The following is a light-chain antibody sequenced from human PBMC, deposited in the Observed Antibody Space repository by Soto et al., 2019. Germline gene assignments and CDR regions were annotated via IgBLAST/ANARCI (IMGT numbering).Light chain of an antibody. V-gene: IGLV2-14*03. CDR3: SAFTGTTYV. Sequence: QSALTQPASMSGSPGQSITISCTGNGNEVRGNKYVSWYQHYPGKAPKLMISDVSNRPSGVSDRFSGSKSGDTASLTISGLQAEDEADYYCSAFTGTTYVFGTGTKVTVL. J-gene: IGLJ1*01. CDR2: DVS. CDR1: GNEVRGNKY.